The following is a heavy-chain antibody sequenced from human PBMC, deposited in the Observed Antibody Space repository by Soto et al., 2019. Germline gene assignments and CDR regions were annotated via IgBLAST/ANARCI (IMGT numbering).Heavy chain of an antibody. CDR2: ISGSGGST. V-gene: IGHV3-23*01. CDR3: AKDFLYDSSGYYGPYNWFDP. J-gene: IGHJ5*02. Sequence: GESLKISCAASGFTFSSYAMSWVRQAPGKGLEWVSAISGSGGSTYYADSVKGRFTISRDNSKNTLYLQMNSLRAEDTAVYYCAKDFLYDSSGYYGPYNWFDPWGQGTLVTVSS. CDR1: GFTFSSYA. D-gene: IGHD3-22*01.